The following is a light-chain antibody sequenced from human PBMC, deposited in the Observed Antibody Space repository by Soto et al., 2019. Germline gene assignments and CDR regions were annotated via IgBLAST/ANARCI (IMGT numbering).Light chain of an antibody. V-gene: IGKV3D-15*01. CDR3: QQYNDWPLT. J-gene: IGKJ4*01. CDR1: QSVSST. CDR2: DIS. Sequence: EIVMTQSPATLSVSQGERATLSCRASQSVSSTLAWYQQKPGQAPSLLIYDISARATGIPTRFSGSGSGTEFTLTISSLQSEDFAVYYCQQYNDWPLTFGGGTKVEIK.